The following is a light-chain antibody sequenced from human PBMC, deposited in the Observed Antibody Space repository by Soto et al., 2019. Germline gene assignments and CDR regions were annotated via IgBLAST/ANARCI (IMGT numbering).Light chain of an antibody. J-gene: IGKJ2*01. CDR2: KVY. V-gene: IGKV2-30*01. CDR3: MQATYWPYT. Sequence: DVVMTQSPLSLPVTLGQPASISCRSSQSPLYSDGNTYLSWFHQRPCQSPRRLIYKVYHRDSGVPDRFRDSGSGTYFTLQINPVEAEDLGVYYCMQATYWPYTFGQGTKLEIK. CDR1: QSPLYSDGNTY.